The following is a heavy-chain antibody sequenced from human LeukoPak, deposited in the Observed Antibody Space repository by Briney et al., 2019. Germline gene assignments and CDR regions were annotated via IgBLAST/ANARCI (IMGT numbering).Heavy chain of an antibody. Sequence: GSVKVSCKASGYTFTGYYMHWVRQAPGQGLEWMGWINPNSGGTNYAQKFQGRVTMTRDTSISTAYMGLSRLRSDDTAVYYCARPLPLHYDFWSGYYDNWFDPWGQGTLVTVSS. CDR2: INPNSGGT. V-gene: IGHV1-2*02. CDR1: GYTFTGYY. CDR3: ARPLPLHYDFWSGYYDNWFDP. D-gene: IGHD3-3*01. J-gene: IGHJ5*02.